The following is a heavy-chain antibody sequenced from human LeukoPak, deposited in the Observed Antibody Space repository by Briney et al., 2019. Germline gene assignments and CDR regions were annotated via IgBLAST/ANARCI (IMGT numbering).Heavy chain of an antibody. CDR1: GYTFTSYD. D-gene: IGHD2-2*01. J-gene: IGHJ6*03. V-gene: IGHV1-8*01. Sequence: GASVKVSCKASGYTFTSYDINWVRQATGQGLEWMGWMNPNSGNTGYAQKFQGRVTMTRNTSISTAYMVLSSLRSEDTAVYYCARGLTSGGSTSRYYYMDVWGKGTTVTVSS. CDR3: ARGLTSGGSTSRYYYMDV. CDR2: MNPNSGNT.